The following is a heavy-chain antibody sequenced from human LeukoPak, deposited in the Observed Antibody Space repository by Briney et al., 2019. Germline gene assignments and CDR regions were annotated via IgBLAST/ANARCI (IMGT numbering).Heavy chain of an antibody. D-gene: IGHD2-15*01. CDR1: GYSFTSYF. Sequence: ASVKVSCKASGYSFTSYFMHWVRQTPGQGLEWMGIVDPSAGSTSYAQKFQGRVTMTRDTSTNTFYMELSSLRSEDTAVHYCARDFYCSGGSCSYAFDVWGQGTMVTVSS. CDR3: ARDFYCSGGSCSYAFDV. V-gene: IGHV1-46*01. J-gene: IGHJ3*01. CDR2: VDPSAGST.